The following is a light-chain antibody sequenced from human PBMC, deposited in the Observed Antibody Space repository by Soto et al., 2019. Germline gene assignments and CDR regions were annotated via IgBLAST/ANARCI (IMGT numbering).Light chain of an antibody. V-gene: IGKV3-15*01. Sequence: EIVMTQSPATLSVSPGERATLSCRASQSVNSYLAWYQQKPGQAPRLLIYGASTSATGIAARFSGSGSGTEFTLNISSLQSEDFAVYYCQQYNDWPLTFGQGTKVEIK. CDR2: GAS. CDR1: QSVNSY. J-gene: IGKJ1*01. CDR3: QQYNDWPLT.